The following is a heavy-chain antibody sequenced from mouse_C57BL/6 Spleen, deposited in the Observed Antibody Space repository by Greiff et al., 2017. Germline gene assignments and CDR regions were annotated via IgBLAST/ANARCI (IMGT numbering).Heavy chain of an antibody. Sequence: EVKLVESGGGLVKPGGSLKLSCAASGFTFSDYGMHWVRQAPEKGLEWVAYISSGSSTIYYADTVKGRFTISRDKTKNTLFLQMTSLRSEGTALYYCASGYPEDMDYWGQGTAVTVSS. J-gene: IGHJ4*01. V-gene: IGHV5-17*01. D-gene: IGHD1-2*01. CDR3: ASGYPEDMDY. CDR1: GFTFSDYG. CDR2: ISSGSSTI.